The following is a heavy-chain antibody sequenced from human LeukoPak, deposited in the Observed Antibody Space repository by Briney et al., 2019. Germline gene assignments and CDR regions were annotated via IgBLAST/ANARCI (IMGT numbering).Heavy chain of an antibody. CDR3: AKRGYKWLRPHDAFDI. CDR1: GFTFSSYA. V-gene: IGHV3-23*01. D-gene: IGHD5-12*01. CDR2: ISGSGGST. J-gene: IGHJ3*02. Sequence: QTGGSLRLSCAASGFTFSSYAMSWVRQAPGKGLEWVSAISGSGGSTYYADSVKGRFTISRDNSKNTLYLQMNSLRAEDTAVYYCAKRGYKWLRPHDAFDIWGQGTMVTVSS.